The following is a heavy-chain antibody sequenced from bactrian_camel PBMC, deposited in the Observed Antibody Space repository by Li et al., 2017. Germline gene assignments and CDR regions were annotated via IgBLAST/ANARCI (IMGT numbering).Heavy chain of an antibody. CDR2: INNGGGDT. Sequence: VQLVESGGGSVQAGGSLRLSCTASTLTFDHSDIAWYRQAPGKGLEWVSTINNGGGDTYYADSVKGRFTTSMDIAKNAVYLQMNSLKSEDTALYYCVAFAGRYSDYNSVPNYWGQGTQVTVS. V-gene: IGHV3S40*01. CDR1: TLTFDHSD. D-gene: IGHD4*01. CDR3: VAFAGRYSDYNSVPNY. J-gene: IGHJ4*01.